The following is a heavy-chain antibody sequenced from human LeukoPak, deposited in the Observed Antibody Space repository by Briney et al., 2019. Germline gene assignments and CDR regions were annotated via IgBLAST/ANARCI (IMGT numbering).Heavy chain of an antibody. Sequence: SETLSLTCAVYGGSFSGYYCSWIRQPPGKGLEWIGEINHSGSTNYNPSLKSRVTISVDTSKNQFSLKLSSVTAADTAVYYCARVPHRKGTAYDYWGQGTLVTVSS. D-gene: IGHD1-1*01. CDR2: INHSGST. V-gene: IGHV4-34*01. J-gene: IGHJ4*02. CDR3: ARVPHRKGTAYDY. CDR1: GGSFSGYY.